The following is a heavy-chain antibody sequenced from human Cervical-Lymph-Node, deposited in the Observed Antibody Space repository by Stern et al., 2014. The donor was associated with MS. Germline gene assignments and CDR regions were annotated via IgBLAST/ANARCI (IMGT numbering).Heavy chain of an antibody. CDR2: IYYSGTT. CDR3: ARFRTIFDWFDP. CDR1: GDSIISTSYY. V-gene: IGHV4-31*03. J-gene: IGHJ5*02. D-gene: IGHD3-3*01. Sequence: QLQLQESGPGLVKPSQTLSLTCTVSGDSIISTSYYWSWIRQHPTKGLEWIGYIYYSGTTYSNPSLQSRLSMSVVTSKNQFSLKLNSVTAADTAVYYCARFRTIFDWFDPWGQGTLVTVSS.